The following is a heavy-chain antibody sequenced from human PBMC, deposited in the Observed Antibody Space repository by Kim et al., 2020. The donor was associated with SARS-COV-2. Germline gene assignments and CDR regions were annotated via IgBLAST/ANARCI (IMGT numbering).Heavy chain of an antibody. V-gene: IGHV1-46*01. CDR1: GYTFTSYY. Sequence: ASVKVSCKASGYTFTSYYMHWVRQAPGQGLEWMGIINPSGGSTSYAQKFQGRVTMTRDTSTSTVYMELSSLRSEDTAVYYCARGRATYYYDSSGYRPFDYWGQGTLVTVSS. CDR3: ARGRATYYYDSSGYRPFDY. D-gene: IGHD3-22*01. J-gene: IGHJ4*02. CDR2: INPSGGST.